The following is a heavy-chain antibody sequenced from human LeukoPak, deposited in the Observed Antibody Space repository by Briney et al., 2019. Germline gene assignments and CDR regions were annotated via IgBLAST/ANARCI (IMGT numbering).Heavy chain of an antibody. CDR3: ARDFGRYSGYDFDF. CDR2: ITAYNDNT. CDR1: GYTFTSYG. Sequence: ASVKVSCKASGYTFTSYGISWVRQAPGQGLEWMGWITAYNDNTNYAQKLQGRVTMTTDTSTSTAYMELRSLRSDDTAVYYCARDFGRYSGYDFDFWGQGTLVTVSS. V-gene: IGHV1-18*01. D-gene: IGHD5-12*01. J-gene: IGHJ4*02.